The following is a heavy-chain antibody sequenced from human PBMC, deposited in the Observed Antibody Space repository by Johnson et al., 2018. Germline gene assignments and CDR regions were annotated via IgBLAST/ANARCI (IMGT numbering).Heavy chain of an antibody. J-gene: IGHJ1*01. CDR1: GFTFGAYA. CDR2: IRSKAYGGTP. D-gene: IGHD5-24*01. V-gene: IGHV3-49*03. CDR3: TRGRRDFQH. Sequence: EVQLLETGGGLVQPGRSXRLCCTASGFTFGAYAMSWFRQDPGKWVEWGGFIRSKAYGGTPEYAASVKGRFTISRVESKSSAYLQMNSLKTEDTAVYYCTRGRRDFQHWGQGILVTVSS.